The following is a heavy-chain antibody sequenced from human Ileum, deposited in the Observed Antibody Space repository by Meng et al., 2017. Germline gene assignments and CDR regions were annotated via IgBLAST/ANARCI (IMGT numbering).Heavy chain of an antibody. V-gene: IGHV1-3*01. CDR2: INAGNGNT. CDR1: GYTFTNYA. J-gene: IGHJ4*02. Sequence: ASVKVSCKASGYTFTNYAMHWVRQAPGQRLEWMGWINAGNGNTKYSQKFQGRVTISWDTSASTAYMELSSLRSEDTAVYCCARGGGTYHDYWGQGTLVTVSS. D-gene: IGHD2-2*01. CDR3: ARGGGTYHDY.